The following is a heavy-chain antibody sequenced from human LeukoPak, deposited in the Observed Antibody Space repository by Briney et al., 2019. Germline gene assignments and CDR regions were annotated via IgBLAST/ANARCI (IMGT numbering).Heavy chain of an antibody. Sequence: GGSLRLSCAASGFTFSDYYMSWILQAPGKGLEWLSYISSDGTTIQYADSVKGRFTISRDNSKNTLYLQMNSLRAEDTAVYYCAKARRTEQQLVDYWGQGTLVTVSS. CDR2: ISSDGTTI. CDR1: GFTFSDYY. V-gene: IGHV3-11*01. D-gene: IGHD6-13*01. CDR3: AKARRTEQQLVDY. J-gene: IGHJ4*02.